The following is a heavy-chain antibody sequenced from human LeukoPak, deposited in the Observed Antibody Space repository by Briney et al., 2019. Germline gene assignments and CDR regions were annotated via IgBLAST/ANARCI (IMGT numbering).Heavy chain of an antibody. CDR2: IYHSGIS. J-gene: IGHJ5*02. V-gene: IGHV4-30-2*01. Sequence: SETLSLTCTVSGVSINGGDYYWSWSRQAPGKGLEWSGNIYHSGISFYNPSLKSRVSMSLDMSQNQVSLRLATVTAADTAMYYCVGAEDFGVSTLWFDTWGQGALVTISS. D-gene: IGHD3-3*01. CDR3: VGAEDFGVSTLWFDT. CDR1: GVSINGGDYY.